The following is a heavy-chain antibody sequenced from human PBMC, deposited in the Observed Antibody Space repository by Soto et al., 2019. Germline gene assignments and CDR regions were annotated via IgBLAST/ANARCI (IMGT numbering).Heavy chain of an antibody. Sequence: EVQLVESGEGLLKLGGSLEPPGAASGSTSNPFDMNWSREAPGKGLEWVSSINKASIYIYYADSVRGRFTISRDNAKNSLYLQMNSLRVEDTAVYYCARRSVTTYHFFDYWGQGTLVTVSS. CDR3: ARRSVTTYHFFDY. D-gene: IGHD4-17*01. CDR2: INKASIYI. CDR1: GSTSNPFD. J-gene: IGHJ4*02. V-gene: IGHV3-21*01.